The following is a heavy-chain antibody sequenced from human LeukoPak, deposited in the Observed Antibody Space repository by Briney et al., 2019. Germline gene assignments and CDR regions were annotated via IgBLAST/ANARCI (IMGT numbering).Heavy chain of an antibody. V-gene: IGHV3-49*04. J-gene: IGHJ6*02. D-gene: IGHD5-18*01. CDR2: IRSKAYRVTT. CDR1: GFIFGDHA. Sequence: PGGSLRLSCPGSGFIFGDHAMSWVRQAPGKGLEWVGFIRSKAYRVTTEYAASVKGRFTISRDDSASIAYLQMNSLRTEDTAVYYCARGPIQLWIHNAMDVWGQGTTVTVSS. CDR3: ARGPIQLWIHNAMDV.